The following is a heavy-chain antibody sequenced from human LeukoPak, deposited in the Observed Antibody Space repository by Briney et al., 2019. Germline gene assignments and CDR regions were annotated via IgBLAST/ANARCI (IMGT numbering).Heavy chain of an antibody. CDR1: GFSFSSYA. D-gene: IGHD2-15*01. CDR2: ITDSGGNT. Sequence: GGSLRLSCAASGFSFSSYAMTWVRQAPGKWPEWISSITDSGGNTYSADSVKGRFTISRDNSKNTLYLQMNSLRVEDTAVYYCAKAPERSCNGASCYPLDYWGQGTLVTVSS. CDR3: AKAPERSCNGASCYPLDY. V-gene: IGHV3-23*01. J-gene: IGHJ4*02.